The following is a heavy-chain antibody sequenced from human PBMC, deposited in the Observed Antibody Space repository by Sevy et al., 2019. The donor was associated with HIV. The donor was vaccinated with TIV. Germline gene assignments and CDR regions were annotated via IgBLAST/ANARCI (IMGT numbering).Heavy chain of an antibody. J-gene: IGHJ6*02. V-gene: IGHV3-53*01. CDR3: ARVRYSSAERVFYGMDV. D-gene: IGHD5-18*01. CDR2: VYSDGSA. CDR1: GFTVSSNS. Sequence: GGSLRLSCAASGFTVSSNSMTWVRQAPGKELEWVSIVYSDGSAYYTDSVKGRFTISTDNSKNMCYLQMNSLRAEDTALYYCARVRYSSAERVFYGMDVWGQGTTVTVSS.